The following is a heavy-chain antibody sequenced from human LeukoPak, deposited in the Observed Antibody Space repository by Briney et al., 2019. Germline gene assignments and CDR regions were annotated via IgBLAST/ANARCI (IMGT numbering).Heavy chain of an antibody. CDR1: GFTFSSYW. CDR3: ARGVVVITIFDY. J-gene: IGHJ4*02. Sequence: GGSLRLSCAASGFTFSSYWMSWVRQVPGKGLEWVANIKQDGIEQHYADSVKGRFTISRDNAKNSLYLQMNSLRAEDTAVYYCARGVVVITIFDYWGQGTLVTVSS. D-gene: IGHD3-22*01. CDR2: IKQDGIEQ. V-gene: IGHV3-7*01.